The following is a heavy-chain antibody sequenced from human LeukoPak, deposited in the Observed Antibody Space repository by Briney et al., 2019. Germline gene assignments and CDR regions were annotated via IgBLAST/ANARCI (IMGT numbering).Heavy chain of an antibody. J-gene: IGHJ5*02. CDR3: ARLRWYCSGGSCYSGYNWFDP. Sequence: GESLKISCKGSGYSFTSYWIGWVRQMPGKGPEWMGIIYPGDSDTRYSPSFQGQVTISADKSISTAYLQWSSLKASDTAMYYCARLRWYCSGGSCYSGYNWFDPWGQGTLVTVSS. D-gene: IGHD2-15*01. V-gene: IGHV5-51*01. CDR2: IYPGDSDT. CDR1: GYSFTSYW.